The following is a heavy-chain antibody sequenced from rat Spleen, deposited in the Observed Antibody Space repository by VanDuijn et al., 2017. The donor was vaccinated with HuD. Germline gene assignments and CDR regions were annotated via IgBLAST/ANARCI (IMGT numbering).Heavy chain of an antibody. CDR2: IRSSGGST. CDR3: ARSVFDY. CDR1: GFTFSHYD. Sequence: EVQLVESGGGLVQPGRSLKLSCAASGFTFSHYDMAWVRQAPAKGLEWVASIRSSGGSTYYRDSVKGRVTISRDKAERTLYLQMDSLRSEDTATYYCARSVFDYWGQGVMVTVSS. J-gene: IGHJ2*01. V-gene: IGHV5S23*01.